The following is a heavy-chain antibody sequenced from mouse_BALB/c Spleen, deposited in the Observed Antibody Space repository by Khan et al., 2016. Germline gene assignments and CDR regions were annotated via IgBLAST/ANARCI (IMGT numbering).Heavy chain of an antibody. CDR1: GYSITSDYA. CDR2: ISYSGST. J-gene: IGHJ3*01. D-gene: IGHD2-4*01. V-gene: IGHV3-2*02. Sequence: EVQLQESGPGLVKPSQSLSLTCSVTGYSITSDYAWNWIRQFPGNKLEWMGYISYSGSTSYNPSLKSRISITRDTSKNQFFLQLNSVTTEDTATYSCAISMITTWFAYWGQGTLVTVSA. CDR3: AISMITTWFAY.